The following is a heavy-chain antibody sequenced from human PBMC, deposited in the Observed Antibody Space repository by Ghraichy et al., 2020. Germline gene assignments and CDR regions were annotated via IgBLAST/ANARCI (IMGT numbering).Heavy chain of an antibody. CDR3: AKITYYYDSSGYGAFDI. CDR2: ISYDGSNK. J-gene: IGHJ3*02. V-gene: IGHV3-30*18. CDR1: GFTFSSYG. D-gene: IGHD3-22*01. Sequence: GGSLRLSCAASGFTFSSYGMHWVRQAPGKGLEWVAVISYDGSNKYYADSVKGRFTISRDNSKNTLYLQMNSLRAEDTAVYYCAKITYYYDSSGYGAFDIWGQGTMVTVSS.